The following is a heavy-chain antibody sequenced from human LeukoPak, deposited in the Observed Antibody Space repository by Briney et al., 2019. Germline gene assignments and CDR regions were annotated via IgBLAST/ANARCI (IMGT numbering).Heavy chain of an antibody. D-gene: IGHD3-22*01. V-gene: IGHV4-31*03. CDR1: GGSISSGGYY. CDR3: ATDYYDSSGYYPGTY. CDR2: IYYSGST. J-gene: IGHJ4*02. Sequence: PSQTLSLTCTVSGGSISSGGYYWSWIRQHPGKGLEWIGCIYYSGSTYYNPSLKSRVTISVDTSKNQFSLKLSSVTAADTAVYYCATDYYDSSGYYPGTYWGQGTLVTVPS.